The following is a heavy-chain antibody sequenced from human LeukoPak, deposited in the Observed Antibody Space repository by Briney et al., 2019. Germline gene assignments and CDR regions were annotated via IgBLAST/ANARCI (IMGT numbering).Heavy chain of an antibody. CDR1: GFTFSSYW. V-gene: IGHV3-7*01. D-gene: IGHD3-3*01. CDR2: IKQDGSEK. CDR3: ARPRGYDFWSGNPDAFDI. Sequence: GGSLRLSCAASGFTFSSYWMNWVRQAPGKGLEWVANIKQDGSEKYYVDSVKGRFTISRDNAKNSLYLQMNSLRAEDTAVYYCARPRGYDFWSGNPDAFDIWGQGTMVTVSS. J-gene: IGHJ3*02.